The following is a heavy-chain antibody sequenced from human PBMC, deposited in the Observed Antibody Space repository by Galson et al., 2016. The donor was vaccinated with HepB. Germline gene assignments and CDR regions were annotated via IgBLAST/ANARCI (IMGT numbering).Heavy chain of an antibody. J-gene: IGHJ6*03. Sequence: SVKVSCKASGYSFTSYGISWVRQASGQGLEWMGWISTHNGKTNYAQKLQGRITMTTDTSTSTAYMELRSLTSDDTAMYYCARLSSSWFITPANYYYMDVWGKGTTVTVSS. CDR1: GYSFTSYG. D-gene: IGHD6-13*01. V-gene: IGHV1-18*04. CDR2: ISTHNGKT. CDR3: ARLSSSWFITPANYYYMDV.